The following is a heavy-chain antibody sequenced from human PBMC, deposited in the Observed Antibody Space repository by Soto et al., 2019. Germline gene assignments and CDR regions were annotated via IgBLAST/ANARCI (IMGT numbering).Heavy chain of an antibody. J-gene: IGHJ5*02. CDR1: GFTFSSYG. V-gene: IGHV3-30*18. D-gene: IGHD2-2*01. CDR3: AKGNCISTSCYPFDP. Sequence: QVQLVESGGGVVQPGRSLRLSCAASGFTFSSYGMHWVRQAPGKGLEWVAVISYDGSNKYYADSVKGPFTISRDNSKNTLYLQMNSLRAEDTAVYYCAKGNCISTSCYPFDPWGQGTLVTVSS. CDR2: ISYDGSNK.